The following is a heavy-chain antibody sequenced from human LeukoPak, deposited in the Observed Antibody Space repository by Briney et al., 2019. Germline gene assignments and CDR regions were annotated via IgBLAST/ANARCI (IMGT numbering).Heavy chain of an antibody. CDR1: GYTFTSYD. V-gene: IGHV1-8*03. Sequence: ASVKVSCKASGYTFTSYDINWVRQATGQGLEWLGWMDPNSGNTGYAQKFQGRVTITRHTSISTAYMELSSLRSEDTAVYYCARAVRGVVVVPAATIGRDYYYYMDVWGKGTTVTVSS. CDR3: ARAVRGVVVVPAATIGRDYYYYMDV. J-gene: IGHJ6*03. CDR2: MDPNSGNT. D-gene: IGHD2-2*01.